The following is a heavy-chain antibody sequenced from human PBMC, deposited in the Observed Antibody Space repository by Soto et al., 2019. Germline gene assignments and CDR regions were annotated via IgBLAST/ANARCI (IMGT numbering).Heavy chain of an antibody. J-gene: IGHJ6*02. D-gene: IGHD5-12*01. CDR1: GFTFSSYG. Sequence: AGGSRRLSCAASGFTFSSYGMHWVRQAPCKGLEWVAVISYDGSNKYYADSVKGRFTISRDNSKNTLYLQMNSLRAEDTAVYYCAKDRYSGFDYYYGMDVWGQGTTVTVSS. CDR2: ISYDGSNK. V-gene: IGHV3-30*18. CDR3: AKDRYSGFDYYYGMDV.